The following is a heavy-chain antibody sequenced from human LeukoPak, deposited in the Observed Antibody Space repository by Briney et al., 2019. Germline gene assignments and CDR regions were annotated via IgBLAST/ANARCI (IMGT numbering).Heavy chain of an antibody. Sequence: ASVKVSCKASGYTFTGYYMHWVRQAPGQGLEWMGWINPNSGGTNYAQKFQGRVTMTRDTSISTAYMELSRLRSDDTAVYYCARDFPLFGELLPFDYWGQGTLVTVSS. D-gene: IGHD3-10*02. CDR3: ARDFPLFGELLPFDY. V-gene: IGHV1-2*02. CDR2: INPNSGGT. J-gene: IGHJ4*02. CDR1: GYTFTGYY.